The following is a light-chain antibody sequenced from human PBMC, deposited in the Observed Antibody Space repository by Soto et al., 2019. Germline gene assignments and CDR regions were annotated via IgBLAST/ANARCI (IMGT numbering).Light chain of an antibody. CDR1: QSVSSN. V-gene: IGKV3-15*01. J-gene: IGKJ1*01. Sequence: EIVMTQSPATLSVSPGERATLSCRASQSVSSNLAWYQQKPGQAPRLLIYGASTRATRIPARFSGSGSGTEFTLTISSLQSEDFAVYYCQQYHNWPPWTFGQGTKVEIK. CDR2: GAS. CDR3: QQYHNWPPWT.